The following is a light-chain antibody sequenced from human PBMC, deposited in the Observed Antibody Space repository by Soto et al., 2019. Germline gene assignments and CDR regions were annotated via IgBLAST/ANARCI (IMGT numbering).Light chain of an antibody. CDR1: SSDVGGYNY. CDR3: SSYTSTSALV. Sequence: QSALTQPASVSGSPGQSITISCTGTSSDVGGYNYVSWYQQHPDKAPKLMIFEVSNRPSGVSDRFSGSKSGNTASLTISGLQAEDEADYYCSSYTSTSALVFGTGTQLTVL. V-gene: IGLV2-14*01. J-gene: IGLJ1*01. CDR2: EVS.